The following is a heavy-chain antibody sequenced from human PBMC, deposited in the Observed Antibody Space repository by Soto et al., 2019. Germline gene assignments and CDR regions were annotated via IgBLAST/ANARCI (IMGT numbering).Heavy chain of an antibody. Sequence: QVHLVQSGAEVKKPGASVKVSCKTSGYTFTRYGISWVRQAPGQGLEWMGWISGYDGRTNFAQKVQDRVTMTTDTPTNTVYMELRSLRSDDTAVYYCAREGDVPYYYYGMDVWGQGTTVTVSS. V-gene: IGHV1-18*01. CDR2: ISGYDGRT. CDR3: AREGDVPYYYYGMDV. D-gene: IGHD2-21*02. CDR1: GYTFTRYG. J-gene: IGHJ6*02.